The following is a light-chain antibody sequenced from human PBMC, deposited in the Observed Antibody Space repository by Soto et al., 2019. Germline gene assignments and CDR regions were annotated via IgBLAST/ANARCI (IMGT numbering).Light chain of an antibody. CDR2: EVS. J-gene: IGLJ1*01. CDR3: SSYTSSSTFV. CDR1: SSDVGGYNY. Sequence: LTQPASVSGSPGRSITISCTGTSSDVGGYNYVSWYQQHPGKAPKLMIYEVSNRPSGVSNRFSGSKSGNTASLTISGLQAEDDADYYCSSYTSSSTFVFGTWTKV. V-gene: IGLV2-14*01.